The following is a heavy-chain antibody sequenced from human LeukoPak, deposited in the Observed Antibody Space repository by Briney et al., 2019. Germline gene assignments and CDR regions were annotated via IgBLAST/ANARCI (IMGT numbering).Heavy chain of an antibody. CDR2: ISSDGSSE. D-gene: IGHD3-3*02. J-gene: IGHJ6*03. Sequence: GGSLRLSCAASGFTFNSYAMHWVRQAPGKGLQWVAVISSDGSSEFSADSVKGRFTISRDNSKNALYLQMNTLRAEDTAVYYCARASLLARGYHYYMDVWGKGTTVTVPS. V-gene: IGHV3-30*01. CDR3: ARASLLARGYHYYMDV. CDR1: GFTFNSYA.